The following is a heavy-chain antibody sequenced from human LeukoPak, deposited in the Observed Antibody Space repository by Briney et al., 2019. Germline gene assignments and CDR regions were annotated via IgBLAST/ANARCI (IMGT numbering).Heavy chain of an antibody. D-gene: IGHD6-19*01. V-gene: IGHV5-51*01. CDR2: IYPGDSDT. CDR1: EYSFTSHG. J-gene: IGHJ3*02. CDR3: ARLRSGWAYDAFDI. Sequence: GESLKISCKGSEYSFTSHGIGWVRQMPGKGLEWMGIIYPGDSDTRYSPSFQGQVTISADKSISTAYLQWSSLKASDTAMYYCARLRSGWAYDAFDIWGQGTMVTVSS.